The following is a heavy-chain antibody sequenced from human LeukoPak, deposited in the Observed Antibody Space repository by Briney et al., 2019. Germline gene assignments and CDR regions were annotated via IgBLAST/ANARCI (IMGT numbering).Heavy chain of an antibody. D-gene: IGHD1-1*01. CDR1: GGSISGYP. J-gene: IGHJ5*02. CDR2: IYYSGST. V-gene: IGHV4-59*01. CDR3: ARAKLRNWFDP. Sequence: SETLSLTCTVSGGSISGYPWSWIRQPPGKGLECIGYIYYSGSTNYNPSLKSRVTMSVDTSKNQFSLSLSSVTAADTAVYYCARAKLRNWFDPWGQGTLVTVSS.